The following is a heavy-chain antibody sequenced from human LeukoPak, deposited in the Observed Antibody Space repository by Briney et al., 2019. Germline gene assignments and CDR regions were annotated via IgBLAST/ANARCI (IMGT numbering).Heavy chain of an antibody. CDR1: GYTFTSFG. V-gene: IGHV1-18*01. CDR3: ARDLGLDTTMIFFDY. CDR2: ISAYNGNT. J-gene: IGHJ4*02. Sequence: ASVKVSCKASGYTFTSFGISWVRPAPGQGPEWMGWISAYNGNTNYVHKLQGRVTMTTDTSTNTAYMELRSLTSDDTAVYYCARDLGLDTTMIFFDYWGQGTLVTVSS. D-gene: IGHD5-18*01.